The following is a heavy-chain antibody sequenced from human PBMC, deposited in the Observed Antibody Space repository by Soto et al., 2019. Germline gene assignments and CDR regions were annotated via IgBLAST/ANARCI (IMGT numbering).Heavy chain of an antibody. CDR2: INPNSGGT. CDR1: GYTFTGYC. CDR3: AREILVLLAIENWFDP. V-gene: IGHV1-2*02. J-gene: IGHJ5*02. Sequence: QVQLVQSGAEVKKPGASVKVSCKASGYTFTGYCMHWVRQAPGQGLEWMGWINPNSGGTNYAQKFQGRVTMTRDTSISTAYMELSRLRSDDTAVYYCAREILVLLAIENWFDPWGQGTLVTVSS. D-gene: IGHD3-3*02.